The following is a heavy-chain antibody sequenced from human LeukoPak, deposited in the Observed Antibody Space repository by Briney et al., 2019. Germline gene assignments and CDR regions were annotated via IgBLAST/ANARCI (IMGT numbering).Heavy chain of an antibody. CDR1: GFTFSSSW. Sequence: GGSLRLSCAASGFTFSSSWMGWARQAPGKGLEWAANIKEDGSAKHYAVSVQGRFTISRDNAKNSLSLQMNSLRAEDMGVYYCARDRGWYHADSWGQGTLVTVSS. J-gene: IGHJ4*02. V-gene: IGHV3-7*01. D-gene: IGHD6-19*01. CDR3: ARDRGWYHADS. CDR2: IKEDGSAK.